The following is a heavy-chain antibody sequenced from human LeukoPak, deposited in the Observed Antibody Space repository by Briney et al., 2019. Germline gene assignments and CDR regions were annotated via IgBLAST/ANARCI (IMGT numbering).Heavy chain of an antibody. D-gene: IGHD3-10*01. CDR1: GFTFSNFW. CDR2: IKQDGSET. J-gene: IGHJ4*02. V-gene: IGHV3-7*01. CDR3: ARMVRETDY. Sequence: GGSLRLSCAASGFTFSNFWMSWVRQAPGKGLEWVANIKQDGSETYHVDSVKGRFTISRDNDKNSLYLQMNSLRAEDTAVYYCARMVRETDYWGQGTLVIVSS.